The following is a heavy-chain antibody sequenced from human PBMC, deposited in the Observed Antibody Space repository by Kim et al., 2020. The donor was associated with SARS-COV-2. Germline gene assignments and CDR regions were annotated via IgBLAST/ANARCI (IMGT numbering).Heavy chain of an antibody. Sequence: PSLKSRVTISVDTSKNQFSLKLSSVTAADTAVYYCARPTTRGRYYYGMDVWGQGTTVTVSS. V-gene: IGHV4-34*01. CDR3: ARPTTRGRYYYGMDV. D-gene: IGHD4-17*01. J-gene: IGHJ6*02.